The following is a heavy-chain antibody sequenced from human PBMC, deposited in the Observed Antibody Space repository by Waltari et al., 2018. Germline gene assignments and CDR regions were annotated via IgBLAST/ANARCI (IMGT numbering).Heavy chain of an antibody. CDR1: GSTFPSSW. CDR3: ARLYSRGWYPIDY. V-gene: IGHV5-51*01. D-gene: IGHD6-19*01. J-gene: IGHJ4*02. Sequence: EVQPVRVGAEVNKPGESLMISCTGSGSTFPSSWIGWVRQMPGTGREEMGYIYPGHADTRYSPSFKAQVTISADKSISTAYLQSSSLKASDTAMYYCARLYSRGWYPIDYWGQGTLVTVSS. CDR2: IYPGHADT.